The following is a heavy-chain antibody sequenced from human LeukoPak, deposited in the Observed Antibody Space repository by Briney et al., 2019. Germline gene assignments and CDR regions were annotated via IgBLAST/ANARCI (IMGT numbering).Heavy chain of an antibody. V-gene: IGHV1-18*01. CDR1: GYTFTSYG. CDR3: ARDVAFYGSRWHNWFDP. J-gene: IGHJ5*02. D-gene: IGHD6-13*01. CDR2: ISAYNGVT. Sequence: ASVKVSCKASGYTFTSYGISWVRQAPGQGLEWMGRISAYNGVTHYAQKFQGRVTITTDTSTNTAYMELRSLGSDDTAVYYCARDVAFYGSRWHNWFDPWGQGTLVTVSS.